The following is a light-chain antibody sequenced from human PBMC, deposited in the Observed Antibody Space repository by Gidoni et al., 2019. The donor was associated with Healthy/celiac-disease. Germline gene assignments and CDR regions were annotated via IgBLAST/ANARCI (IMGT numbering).Light chain of an antibody. J-gene: IGKJ2*04. CDR1: QGISSY. CDR3: QQLKSYPQCS. Sequence: DIQLTQSPSFLSASVGDRVTITCRAMQGISSYLAWYQQKPGKAPKLLIYDASTLQSGCPSRFSGSGSGTEVTLTISSLQPEDFATYYCQQLKSYPQCSFGQGTKLEIK. CDR2: DAS. V-gene: IGKV1-9*01.